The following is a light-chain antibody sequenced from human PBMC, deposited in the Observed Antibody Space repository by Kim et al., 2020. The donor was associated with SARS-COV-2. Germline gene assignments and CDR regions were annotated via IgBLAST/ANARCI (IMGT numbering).Light chain of an antibody. CDR3: CSYAGTYTWV. V-gene: IGLV2-11*01. J-gene: IGLJ3*02. Sequence: QSALTQPRSVSGSPGQSVTISCAGTSSDVGGYNYVSWYQQHPGKAPKVMIYNVNKRPSGVPDRFSGSKSGNTASLTISGLQVEDEADYYCCSYAGTYTWVFSGGTKLTVL. CDR1: SSDVGGYNY. CDR2: NVN.